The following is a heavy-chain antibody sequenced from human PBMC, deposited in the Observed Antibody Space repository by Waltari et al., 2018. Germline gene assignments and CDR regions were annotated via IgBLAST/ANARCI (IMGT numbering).Heavy chain of an antibody. CDR3: ARDDYYDSSGNAFDI. V-gene: IGHV3-33*01. CDR1: GFTFSSYG. CDR2: IWYDGSNK. J-gene: IGHJ3*02. Sequence: QVQLVESGGGVVKPGRSLRLYCAASGFTFSSYGLHWVRQAPGKGLEWVAVIWYDGSNKYYADSVKGRFTISRDNSKNTLYLQMNSLRAEDTAVYYCARDDYYDSSGNAFDIWGQGTMVTVSS. D-gene: IGHD3-22*01.